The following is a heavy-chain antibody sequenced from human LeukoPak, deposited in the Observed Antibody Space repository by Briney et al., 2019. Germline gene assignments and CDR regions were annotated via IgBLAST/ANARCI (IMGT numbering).Heavy chain of an antibody. CDR1: GGSISSYY. J-gene: IGHJ4*02. D-gene: IGHD5-18*01. CDR2: IYYSGST. Sequence: SETLSLTCTVSGGSISSYYWSWIRQPPGKGLEWIGYIYYSGSTNYNPSLKSRVTISVDTSKNQFSLKLSSVTAADTAVYYCARRTAMAVDYWGQGTLVTVSS. V-gene: IGHV4-59*08. CDR3: ARRTAMAVDY.